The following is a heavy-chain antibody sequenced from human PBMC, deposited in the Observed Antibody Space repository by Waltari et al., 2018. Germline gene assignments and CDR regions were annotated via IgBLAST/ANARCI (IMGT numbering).Heavy chain of an antibody. Sequence: QVQLVQSGAEVKKPGASVTVSCKASGYTFTSYHPHWVRQTPGQGLEWRGRLHPNRGRADYAQHFEGRVTMTRDTSLSTAYMELSGLRSDDTAVYYCVRDLARGPHSRTMYWGQGTLVTVSS. J-gene: IGHJ4*02. CDR1: GYTFTSYH. D-gene: IGHD3-16*01. CDR2: LHPNRGRA. CDR3: VRDLARGPHSRTMY. V-gene: IGHV1-2*06.